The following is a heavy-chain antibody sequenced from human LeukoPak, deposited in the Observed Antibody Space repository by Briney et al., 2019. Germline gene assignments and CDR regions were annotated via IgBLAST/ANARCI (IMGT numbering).Heavy chain of an antibody. CDR3: AREVMVGAFFDY. D-gene: IGHD2-15*01. Sequence: SESLSLTCTLSRSSISRGYSWGWIRQPPGKRLEWMGIIYHRGITYYNPSLKSRVTISVDTSKILSSLKLSAVTAADTAVYYWAREVMVGAFFDYWGQGTLVTVSS. J-gene: IGHJ4*02. CDR2: IYHRGIT. V-gene: IGHV4-38-2*02. CDR1: RSSISRGYS.